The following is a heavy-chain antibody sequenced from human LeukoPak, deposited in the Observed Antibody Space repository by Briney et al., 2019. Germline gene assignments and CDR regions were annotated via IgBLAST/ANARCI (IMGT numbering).Heavy chain of an antibody. J-gene: IGHJ3*02. CDR2: INPNSGGT. Sequence: ASVKVSCKASGYTFTGYYMHWVRQAPGQGLEWMGWINPNSGGTNYAQKFQGRVTMTRDTSISTAYMELSRLRSDDTAVYYCAREGRGEGYYDSSGYVIDVFDIGGQGTMVTVSS. CDR1: GYTFTGYY. V-gene: IGHV1-2*02. CDR3: AREGRGEGYYDSSGYVIDVFDI. D-gene: IGHD3-22*01.